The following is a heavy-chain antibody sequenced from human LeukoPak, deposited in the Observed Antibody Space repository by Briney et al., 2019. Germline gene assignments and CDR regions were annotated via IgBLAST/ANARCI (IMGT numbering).Heavy chain of an antibody. CDR2: ISSSGST. Sequence: SETLSLTCTVSGDSISSGDYYLSWIRQPAGKGLEWIGRISSSGSTNYNPSLKSRVTISVDTSKNQFSLKLSSVTAADTAVYFCARGPYSYDSSGAFDICGQGTMVTVSS. CDR1: GDSISSGDYY. J-gene: IGHJ3*02. V-gene: IGHV4-61*02. D-gene: IGHD3-22*01. CDR3: ARGPYSYDSSGAFDI.